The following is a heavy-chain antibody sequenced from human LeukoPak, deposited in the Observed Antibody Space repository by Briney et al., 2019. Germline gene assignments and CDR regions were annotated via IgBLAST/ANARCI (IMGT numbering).Heavy chain of an antibody. J-gene: IGHJ3*02. D-gene: IGHD2-15*01. CDR1: GGSFSGYY. Sequence: PSETLSLTCAVYGGSFSGYYWSWIRQPPGKGLEWIGEINHSGSTNYNPSLKSRVTISVDTSKNQFSLKLSSVTAADTAVYYCASHTAGYCSGGSCYSGAFDIWGQGTMVTVSS. CDR3: ASHTAGYCSGGSCYSGAFDI. CDR2: INHSGST. V-gene: IGHV4-34*01.